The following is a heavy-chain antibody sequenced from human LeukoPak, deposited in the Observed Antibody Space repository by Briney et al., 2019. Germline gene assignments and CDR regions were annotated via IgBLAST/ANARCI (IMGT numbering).Heavy chain of an antibody. D-gene: IGHD4-23*01. CDR2: VGHDATYN. V-gene: IGHV3-30-3*01. CDR1: GFTFSSYA. CDR3: ASEGTTVVNPDAFDI. J-gene: IGHJ3*02. Sequence: PGGSLRLSCAASGFTFSSYAMHWVRQAPGKGLEWVALVGHDATYNHYADSVKGRFTISRDNSKNTLYLQMNSLRAEDTAVYYCASEGTTVVNPDAFDIWGQGTMVTVSS.